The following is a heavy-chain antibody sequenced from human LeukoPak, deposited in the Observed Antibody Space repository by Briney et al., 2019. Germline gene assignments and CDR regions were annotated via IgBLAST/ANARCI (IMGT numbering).Heavy chain of an antibody. D-gene: IGHD3-22*01. CDR3: ANAGVYYDSSGYYF. V-gene: IGHV3-23*01. CDR2: ISGSGGST. Sequence: GGSLRLSCAASGFTFSSYAMSWVRQAPGKGLEWVSAISGSGGSTYYADSVEGWFTICRDNSTNTLYLQMNSLRAEDTAVYYCANAGVYYDSSGYYFWGQGTLVTVSS. CDR1: GFTFSSYA. J-gene: IGHJ4*02.